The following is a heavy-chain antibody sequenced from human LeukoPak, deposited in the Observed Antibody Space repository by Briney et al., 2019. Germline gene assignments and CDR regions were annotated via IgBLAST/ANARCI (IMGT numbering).Heavy chain of an antibody. CDR2: IKQDGSEK. J-gene: IGHJ6*02. D-gene: IGHD3-10*01. Sequence: GGSLRLSCAASGFTFSSYWMSWVRQAPGKGLEWVANIKQDGSEKYYVDPVKGRFTISRDNAKNSLYLQMNSLRAEDTAVYYCARWVRSGSLNYGMDVWGQGTTVTVSS. V-gene: IGHV3-7*01. CDR1: GFTFSSYW. CDR3: ARWVRSGSLNYGMDV.